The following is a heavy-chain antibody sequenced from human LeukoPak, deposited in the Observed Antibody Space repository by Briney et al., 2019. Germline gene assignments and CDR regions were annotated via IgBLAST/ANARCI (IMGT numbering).Heavy chain of an antibody. D-gene: IGHD3-10*01. CDR2: ISWNSNNI. V-gene: IGHV3-9*01. J-gene: IGHJ6*02. CDR1: GFTFDNFG. Sequence: GWSLRLSCAASGFTFDNFGMYWFRHAPGRGLEWVTAISWNSNNIAYADSVKGRFTLSRDNAKNSLYLQMNSLRTEDTALYYCAKSTGLYFYGVDVWGQGTTVTVSS. CDR3: AKSTGLYFYGVDV.